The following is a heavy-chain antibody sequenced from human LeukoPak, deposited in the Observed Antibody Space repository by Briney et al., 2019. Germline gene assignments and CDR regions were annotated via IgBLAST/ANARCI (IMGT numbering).Heavy chain of an antibody. CDR2: ISGSAYST. D-gene: IGHD3-22*01. CDR1: GFTFSSYA. J-gene: IGHJ3*02. V-gene: IGHV3-23*01. Sequence: PGGSLRLSCAASGFTFSSYAMTWVRQAPGKGLEWISAISGSAYSTSYADSVKGRFTISRDNSKNTLYLQMNSLRAEDTAIYYCARNTSGFKLGDAFDIWGHGTMVTVSS. CDR3: ARNTSGFKLGDAFDI.